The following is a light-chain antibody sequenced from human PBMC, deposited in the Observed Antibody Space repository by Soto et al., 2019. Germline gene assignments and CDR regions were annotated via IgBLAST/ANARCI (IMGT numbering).Light chain of an antibody. CDR2: KAS. CDR1: QSISNW. V-gene: IGKV1-5*03. J-gene: IGKJ2*01. Sequence: DIQMTQSPATLSASVGDRVTITCRASQSISNWLARYQQKPGKAPKLLIYKASSLESGVPSRFSGSGSGTEFTLTISSLQPDDFSTYYCQQYDSHSYTFGQGTKLEIK. CDR3: QQYDSHSYT.